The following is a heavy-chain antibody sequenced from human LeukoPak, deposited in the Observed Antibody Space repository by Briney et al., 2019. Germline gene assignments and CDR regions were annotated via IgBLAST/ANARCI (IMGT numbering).Heavy chain of an antibody. J-gene: IGHJ4*02. Sequence: SETLSLTCTVSGASISTNNYYWGWIRQPPGKGLEWIGSIYYSGNTYYNPSLESRVTISIDMSRNQFSLKLSSVTAADTAVYFCARDSWPEVVRFDYWGQGTLVTVSS. V-gene: IGHV4-39*07. CDR3: ARDSWPEVVRFDY. CDR2: IYYSGNT. CDR1: GASISTNNYY. D-gene: IGHD1-14*01.